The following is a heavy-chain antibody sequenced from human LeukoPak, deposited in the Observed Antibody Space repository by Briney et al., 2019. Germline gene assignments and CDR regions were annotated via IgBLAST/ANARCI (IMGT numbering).Heavy chain of an antibody. CDR3: ASKRHASASGAFDI. D-gene: IGHD3-10*01. V-gene: IGHV4-4*02. CDR1: GDSISSSNW. J-gene: IGHJ3*02. CDR2: IYHSGST. Sequence: PSETLSLTCAVSGDSISSSNWWCWVRQPPGKGLQWIGEIYHSGSTNYNPSLKSRATTSEDKSKNQFSLKLTSVTAADTAVYYCASKRHASASGAFDIWGQGTMVTVSS.